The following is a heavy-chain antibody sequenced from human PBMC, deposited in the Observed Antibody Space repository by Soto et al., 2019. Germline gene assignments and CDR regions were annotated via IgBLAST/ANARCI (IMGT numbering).Heavy chain of an antibody. Sequence: PXGSLRLSCAASGFTFSSYSMNWVRQAPGKGLEWVSYISSSSSTIYYADSVKGRFTISRDNAKNSLYLQMNSLRDEDTAVYYCARDLWNRDGYNLRGMDVWGQGTTVTVSS. D-gene: IGHD5-12*01. V-gene: IGHV3-48*02. CDR3: ARDLWNRDGYNLRGMDV. CDR2: ISSSSSTI. J-gene: IGHJ6*02. CDR1: GFTFSSYS.